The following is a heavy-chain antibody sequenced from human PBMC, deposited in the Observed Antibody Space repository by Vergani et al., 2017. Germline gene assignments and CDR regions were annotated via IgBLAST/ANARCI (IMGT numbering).Heavy chain of an antibody. CDR2: INPSGGST. CDR3: ARDPNPKMGLWFGEFLDAFDI. Sequence: QVQLVQSGAEVKKPGASVKVSCKASGYTFTSYYMHWVRQAPGQGLEWMGIINPSGGSTSYAQKFQGRVTMTRDTSTSTVYMELSSLRSEDTAVDYCARDPNPKMGLWFGEFLDAFDIWGQGTMGTVAS. D-gene: IGHD3-10*01. J-gene: IGHJ3*02. V-gene: IGHV1-46*01. CDR1: GYTFTSYY.